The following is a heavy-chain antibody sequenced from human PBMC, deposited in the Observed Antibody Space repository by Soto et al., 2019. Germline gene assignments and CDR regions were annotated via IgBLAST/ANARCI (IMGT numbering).Heavy chain of an antibody. CDR2: ISAYSGNT. Sequence: QVQLVQSGGEVKKPGASVKVSCKTSGYTFRSFGISWVRQAPGQGLEWMGWISAYSGNTNDAQKVEDRVTGTATTATNTAYMELRSRTSDDTAVYYCAGAPVHALGGTGCGAFDVWGQGTLVTVSS. CDR3: AGAPVHALGGTGCGAFDV. V-gene: IGHV1-18*01. J-gene: IGHJ3*01. CDR1: GYTFRSFG. D-gene: IGHD3-16*01.